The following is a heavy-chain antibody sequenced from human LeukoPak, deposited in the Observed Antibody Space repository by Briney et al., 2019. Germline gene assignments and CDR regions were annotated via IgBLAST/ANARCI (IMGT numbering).Heavy chain of an antibody. D-gene: IGHD6-13*01. CDR3: ARGAGTSWFDY. CDR1: GYTFTGYN. Sequence: GASVKVSCKASGYTFTGYNMYWVRQAPGQGLEWMGRINPNSGGANYAQKFQGRVTMTRDTSTSTAHMELSSLTSDDTAVYFCARGAGTSWFDYWGQGTLVTVSS. V-gene: IGHV1-2*02. CDR2: INPNSGGA. J-gene: IGHJ4*02.